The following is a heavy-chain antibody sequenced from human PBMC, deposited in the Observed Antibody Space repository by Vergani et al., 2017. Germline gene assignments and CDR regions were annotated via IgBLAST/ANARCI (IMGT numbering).Heavy chain of an antibody. Sequence: QVQLVQSGAEVKKPGASVKVSCKASGYTFTSYGISWVRQATGQGLEWMGWMNPNSGNTGYAQKFQGRVTMTRNTSISTAYMELSSLRSEDTAVYYCARGPGYDFWSGYYSLDPWGQGTLVTVSS. CDR1: GYTFTSYG. CDR2: MNPNSGNT. D-gene: IGHD3-3*01. J-gene: IGHJ5*02. CDR3: ARGPGYDFWSGYYSLDP. V-gene: IGHV1-8*02.